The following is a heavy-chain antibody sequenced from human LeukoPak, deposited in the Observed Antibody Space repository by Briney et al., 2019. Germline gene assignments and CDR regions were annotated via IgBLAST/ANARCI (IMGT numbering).Heavy chain of an antibody. CDR1: GFTFSTYW. J-gene: IGHJ4*02. CDR2: MERDGSEI. V-gene: IGHV3-7*01. Sequence: GGSLRLSCAASGFTFSTYWMTWVRQAPGKGLEWVANMERDGSEIYYAGSVKGRFTISRDNAKNSLYLQMNSLRAEDTAVYYCARYTDYYFDYWGQGTLVTVSS. CDR3: ARYTDYYFDY. D-gene: IGHD2-2*02.